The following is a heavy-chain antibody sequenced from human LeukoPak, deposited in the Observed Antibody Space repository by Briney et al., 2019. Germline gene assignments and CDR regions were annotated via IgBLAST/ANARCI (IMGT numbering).Heavy chain of an antibody. CDR3: ASTASWSGTLDY. D-gene: IGHD1-7*01. J-gene: IGHJ4*02. CDR2: IYTSGST. CDR1: GGSINSYY. V-gene: IGHV4-4*07. Sequence: PSETLSLTCAVSGGSINSYYWSWIRQPAGKGLEWVGRIYTSGSTNYNPSLKSRVTMSVDTSKNQFSLKLSSVTAADTAVYYCASTASWSGTLDYWGQGTLVTVSS.